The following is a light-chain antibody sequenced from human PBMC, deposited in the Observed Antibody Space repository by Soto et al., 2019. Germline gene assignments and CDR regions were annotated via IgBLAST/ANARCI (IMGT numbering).Light chain of an antibody. CDR2: AAS. Sequence: AIQMTQSPSSLSASVGDRVTITCRASQGIRNDLGWYQQKPGKAPKLLIYAASSLQSGVPSRFSGSGSGTDFTLTISSLQTEGFATYYCLQDYNYPYTFGQGTKLEIK. V-gene: IGKV1-6*01. J-gene: IGKJ2*01. CDR1: QGIRND. CDR3: LQDYNYPYT.